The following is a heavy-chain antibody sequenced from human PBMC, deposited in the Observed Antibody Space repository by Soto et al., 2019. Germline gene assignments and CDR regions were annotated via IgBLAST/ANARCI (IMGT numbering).Heavy chain of an antibody. CDR1: GFSFFSYA. Sequence: GGSLRLSCTGSGFSFFSYAMSWVRQAPGKGLEWVSTISGSGGHTYYADSVKGRFVVSRDNDRNTVYLHMSSLTGEDTAVYFCAKIEMGWFAHWGQGTQVTVSS. D-gene: IGHD2-8*01. CDR3: AKIEMGWFAH. V-gene: IGHV3-23*01. J-gene: IGHJ5*02. CDR2: ISGSGGHT.